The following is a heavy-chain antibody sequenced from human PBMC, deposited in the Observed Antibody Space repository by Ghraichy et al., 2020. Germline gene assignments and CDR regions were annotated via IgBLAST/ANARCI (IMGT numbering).Heavy chain of an antibody. D-gene: IGHD6-13*01. Sequence: SETLSLTCTVSGGSISSYYWSWIRQPPGKGLEWIGYIYYSGSTNYNPSLKSRVTISVDTSKNQFSLKLSSVTAADTAVYYCARGTAADPAFFYYYYYMDVWGKGTTVTVSS. J-gene: IGHJ6*03. CDR1: GGSISSYY. CDR3: ARGTAADPAFFYYYYYMDV. CDR2: IYYSGST. V-gene: IGHV4-59*01.